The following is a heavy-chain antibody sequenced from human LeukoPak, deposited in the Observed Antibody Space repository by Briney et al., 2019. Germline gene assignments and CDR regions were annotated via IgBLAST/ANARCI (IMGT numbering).Heavy chain of an antibody. V-gene: IGHV4-59*08. J-gene: IGHJ4*02. CDR1: GASISTYY. CDR3: ARHRASDKSLYRAFDY. Sequence: PETLSLTCTVSGASISTYYWTWVRQPPGKRLEWIGNICNGGDTNYSPSNYNPSLKSRATISVDTSKNQFSLKLTSVTAADTAVYYCARHRASDKSLYRAFDYWGQGSLVTVSS. D-gene: IGHD1-26*01. CDR2: ICNGGDTNYSPS.